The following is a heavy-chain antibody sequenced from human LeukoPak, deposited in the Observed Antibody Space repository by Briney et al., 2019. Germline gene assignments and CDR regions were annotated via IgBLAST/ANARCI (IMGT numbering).Heavy chain of an antibody. J-gene: IGHJ4*02. V-gene: IGHV3-7*01. CDR3: ARDLNDFWSGPSGY. Sequence: GGSLRLSCAASGFTFSSYWMSWVRQAPGKGLEWVANIKQDGSEKYYVDSVKGRFTISRGNAKNSLYLQMNSLRAEDTAVYYCARDLNDFWSGPSGYWGQGTLVTVSS. CDR1: GFTFSSYW. D-gene: IGHD3-3*01. CDR2: IKQDGSEK.